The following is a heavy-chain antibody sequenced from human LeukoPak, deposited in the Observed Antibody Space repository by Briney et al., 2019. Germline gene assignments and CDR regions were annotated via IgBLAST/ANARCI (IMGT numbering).Heavy chain of an antibody. D-gene: IGHD3-3*02. Sequence: ASMKVSCKASGYTFTSYGITWVRQAPGQGLEWMGWISPNTGDTVSAQKLQDRVTKTTDTSTSTAFMELRSLRFDDTAVYFCARAPSGTAFGPGDYWGQGTLVTVSS. V-gene: IGHV1-18*01. CDR3: ARAPSGTAFGPGDY. J-gene: IGHJ4*02. CDR2: ISPNTGDT. CDR1: GYTFTSYG.